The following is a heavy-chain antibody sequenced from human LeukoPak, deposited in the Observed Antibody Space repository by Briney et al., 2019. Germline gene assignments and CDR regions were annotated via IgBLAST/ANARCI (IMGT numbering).Heavy chain of an antibody. J-gene: IGHJ4*02. CDR2: VDPEDGET. CDR3: ATAVATTEIDY. Sequence: ASVKVFCKVSGYTFTDYYMHWVQQAPGKGLEWMGLVDPEDGETIYAEKFQGRVTITADTSTDTAYMELSSLRSEDTAVYYCATAVATTEIDYWGQGTLVTVSS. V-gene: IGHV1-69-2*01. CDR1: GYTFTDYY. D-gene: IGHD4-23*01.